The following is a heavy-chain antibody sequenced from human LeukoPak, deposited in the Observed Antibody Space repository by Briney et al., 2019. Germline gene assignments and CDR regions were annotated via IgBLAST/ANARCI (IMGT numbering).Heavy chain of an antibody. CDR3: ARQRADYYYYYVDV. J-gene: IGHJ6*03. CDR2: IYYSETT. V-gene: IGHV4-39*01. CDR1: GGSINSANYY. Sequence: SETLSLTCTVSGGSINSANYYWGWLRQPPGKGLEWIGSIYYSETTYDNPALKSRVTISIETSKNQFSLKLSSVTASDTAVYYCARQRADYYYYYVDVWGKGTTVAVS.